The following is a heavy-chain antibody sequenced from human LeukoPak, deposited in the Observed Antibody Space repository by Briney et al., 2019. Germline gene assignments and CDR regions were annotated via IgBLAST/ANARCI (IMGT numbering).Heavy chain of an antibody. CDR1: GLTFSNAW. D-gene: IGHD3-22*01. Sequence: GGSLRLSCAASGLTFSNAWMSWVRQAPGKGLEWVGGIKSKTDGGTTDNAAPVKGRFTISRVDSKNTLYLQKNSLKTEDTGVYYCTTVDHYDSSGYPPPNYWGQGTLVTVSS. CDR3: TTVDHYDSSGYPPPNY. J-gene: IGHJ4*02. V-gene: IGHV3-15*01. CDR2: IKSKTDGGTT.